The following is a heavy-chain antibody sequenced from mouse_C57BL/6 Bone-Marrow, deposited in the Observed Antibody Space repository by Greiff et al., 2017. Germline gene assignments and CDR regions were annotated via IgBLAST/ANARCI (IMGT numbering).Heavy chain of an antibody. V-gene: IGHV1-59*01. D-gene: IGHD3-2*02. J-gene: IGHJ3*01. CDR3: ARDTGRAWFAD. Sequence: VQLQQPGAELVRPGTSVKLSCKASGYTFTSYWMHWVKQRPGQGLEWIGVIDPSDSYTNYNQKFKGKATLTVDTSSSTAYMQLSSLTSEDSAVYYCARDTGRAWFADWGLGTLVTVSA. CDR1: GYTFTSYW. CDR2: IDPSDSYT.